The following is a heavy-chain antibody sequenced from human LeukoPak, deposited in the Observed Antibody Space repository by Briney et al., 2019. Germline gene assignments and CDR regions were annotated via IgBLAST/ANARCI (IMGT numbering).Heavy chain of an antibody. CDR3: ARPGAPAAEKWELQDLDY. V-gene: IGHV3-21*01. CDR1: GFTVSSNY. Sequence: PGGSLRLSCAASGFTVSSNYMSWVRQAPGKGLERVSSISSSSSYIYYADSVKGRFTISRDNAKNSLYLQMNSLRAEDTAVYYCARPGAPAAEKWELQDLDYWGQGTLVTVSS. D-gene: IGHD1-26*01. J-gene: IGHJ4*02. CDR2: ISSSSSYI.